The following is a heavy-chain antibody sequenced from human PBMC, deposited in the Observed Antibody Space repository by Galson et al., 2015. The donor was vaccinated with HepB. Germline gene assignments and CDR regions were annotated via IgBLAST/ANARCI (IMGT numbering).Heavy chain of an antibody. D-gene: IGHD3-10*01. CDR1: GGSISNQY. CDR3: ARRPFGSGWFDP. Sequence: ETLSLTCTVSGGSISNQYWSWIRQPPGKRLEWIGYIYHSGSTTYNPSLENRVTISIDTSKNQFSLKLTSVTAADTAVYYCARRPFGSGWFDPWGQGTLVTVSS. J-gene: IGHJ5*02. V-gene: IGHV4-59*08. CDR2: IYHSGST.